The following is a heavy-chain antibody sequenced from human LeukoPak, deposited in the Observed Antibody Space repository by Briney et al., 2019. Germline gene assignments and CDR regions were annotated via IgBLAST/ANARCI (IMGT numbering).Heavy chain of an antibody. CDR3: ATGGDGNWFDP. V-gene: IGHV1-69*04. J-gene: IGHJ5*02. CDR2: IIPILDIA. Sequence: SVKVSCKASEGTFSSYVITWVRQAPGQGLEWMGRIIPILDIADYAQKFQGRVTITADKSTSTAYMELSSLRSEDTAVYYCATGGDGNWFDPWGQGTLVTVSS. D-gene: IGHD3-16*01. CDR1: EGTFSSYV.